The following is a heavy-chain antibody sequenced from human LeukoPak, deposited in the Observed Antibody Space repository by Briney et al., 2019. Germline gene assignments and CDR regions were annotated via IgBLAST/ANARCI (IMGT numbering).Heavy chain of an antibody. J-gene: IGHJ4*02. D-gene: IGHD3-22*01. Sequence: GRSLRLSCAASGFTFSNYAMPWVRQAPGKGLEWVAVISYDGSNKYYADSVQGRITISRDNSKNTLYLQMNSLRAEDTAVYYCARDGPPYDSSGYYSYYFDYWGQGTLVTVSS. V-gene: IGHV3-30-3*01. CDR3: ARDGPPYDSSGYYSYYFDY. CDR1: GFTFSNYA. CDR2: ISYDGSNK.